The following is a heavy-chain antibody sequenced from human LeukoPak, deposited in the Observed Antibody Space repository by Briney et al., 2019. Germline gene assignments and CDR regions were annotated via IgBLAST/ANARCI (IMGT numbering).Heavy chain of an antibody. Sequence: GGSLRLSCAASGFTFSSYMMNWVRQAPGKGLEWVSSINSGSTYAYYTESVKGRFTVSRDNAKNSLFLQMNSLRAEDTAIYYCARSLTTLTYEGYWGQGTLVTVSS. CDR1: GFTFSSYM. CDR3: ARSLTTLTYEGY. V-gene: IGHV3-21*01. CDR2: INSGSTYA. J-gene: IGHJ4*02. D-gene: IGHD1-1*01.